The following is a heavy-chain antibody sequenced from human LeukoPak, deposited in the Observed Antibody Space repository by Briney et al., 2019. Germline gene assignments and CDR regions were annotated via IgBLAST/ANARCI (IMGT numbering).Heavy chain of an antibody. D-gene: IGHD3-22*01. V-gene: IGHV1-69*05. CDR2: IIPIFGTA. CDR3: ARDRRYYYDSSGYYNFDY. J-gene: IGHJ4*02. CDR1: GGTFSSYA. Sequence: SVKVSCXASGGTFSSYAISWVRQAPGQGLEWMGRIIPIFGTANYAQKFQGRVTITTDESTSTAYMELSSLRSEDTAVYYCARDRRYYYDSSGYYNFDYWGRGTLVTVSS.